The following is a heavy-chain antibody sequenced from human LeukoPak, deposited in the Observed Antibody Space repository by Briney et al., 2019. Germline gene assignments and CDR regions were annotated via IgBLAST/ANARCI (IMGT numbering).Heavy chain of an antibody. V-gene: IGHV3-7*01. J-gene: IGHJ4*02. CDR3: AREYGSGRNHFDY. CDR1: GFTFSSYW. CDR2: IKQDGSEK. Sequence: GGSLRLSCSASGFTFSSYWMSWVRQAPGKGLEWVANIKQDGSEKYYVDSVKGRFTISRDNAKNSLSLQVNSLRAEDTAVYYCAREYGSGRNHFDYWGQGTLVTVSS. D-gene: IGHD3-10*01.